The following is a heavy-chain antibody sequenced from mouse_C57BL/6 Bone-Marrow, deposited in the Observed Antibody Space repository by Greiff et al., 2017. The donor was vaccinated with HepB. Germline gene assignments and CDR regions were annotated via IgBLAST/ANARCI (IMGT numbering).Heavy chain of an antibody. D-gene: IGHD1-1*02. J-gene: IGHJ4*01. CDR2: INPSTGGT. CDR1: GYSFTGYY. CDR3: ARSGWDAMDY. V-gene: IGHV1-42*01. Sequence: VQLQQSGPELVKPGASVKISCKASGYSFTGYYMNWVKQSPEKSLEWIGEINPSTGGTTYNQKFKAKATLTVDKSSSTAYMQLKSLTSEDSAVYYCARSGWDAMDYWGQGTSVTVSS.